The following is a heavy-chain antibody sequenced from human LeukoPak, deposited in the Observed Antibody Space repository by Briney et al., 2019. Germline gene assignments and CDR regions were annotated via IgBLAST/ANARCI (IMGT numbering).Heavy chain of an antibody. D-gene: IGHD6-19*01. J-gene: IGHJ6*02. CDR2: IKSDGSDT. Sequence: GGSLRLSCGGSGFTFSGYWMHWVRQGPGKGLVWVSRIKSDGSDTCYADSVKGRFTISRDNAKNTLYLQLSSLRADDTAVYYCARAMAGDYGMDVWGQGTTVTVSS. CDR1: GFTFSGYW. CDR3: ARAMAGDYGMDV. V-gene: IGHV3-74*01.